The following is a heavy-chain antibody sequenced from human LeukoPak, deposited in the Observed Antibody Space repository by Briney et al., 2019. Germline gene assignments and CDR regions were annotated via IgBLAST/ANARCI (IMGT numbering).Heavy chain of an antibody. CDR1: GFTFSSYW. D-gene: IGHD3-16*02. Sequence: GGSLRLSCAASGFTFSSYWMSWVRQAPGKGLEWVANIKQDGSEKYYVDSVKGRFTISRDSAKNSLYLQMNSLRAEDTAVYYCAKWVIGDAFDIWGQGTMVTVSS. CDR2: IKQDGSEK. J-gene: IGHJ3*02. V-gene: IGHV3-7*01. CDR3: AKWVIGDAFDI.